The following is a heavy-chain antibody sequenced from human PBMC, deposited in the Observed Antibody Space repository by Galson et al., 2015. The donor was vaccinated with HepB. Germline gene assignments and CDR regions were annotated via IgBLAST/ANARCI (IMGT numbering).Heavy chain of an antibody. CDR2: IYYSGST. V-gene: IGHV4-59*08. D-gene: IGHD2-2*02. Sequence: LSLTCTVSGGSISSYYWSWIRQPPGKGLEWIGYIYYSGSTNYNPSLKSRVTISVDTSKNQFSLKLSSVTAADTAVYYCARAGGRYCSSTSCYTRGGMDVWGQGTTVTVSS. CDR3: ARAGGRYCSSTSCYTRGGMDV. CDR1: GGSISSYY. J-gene: IGHJ6*02.